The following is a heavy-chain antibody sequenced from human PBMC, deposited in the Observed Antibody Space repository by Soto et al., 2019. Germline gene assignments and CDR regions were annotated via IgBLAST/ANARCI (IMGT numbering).Heavy chain of an antibody. Sequence: GGSLRLSCAASGFTFSSYGMHWVRQAPGKGLEWVAVIWYDGSNKYHADSVKGRLTISRDNSKNTLYLQMNSLRAEDTAVYYCARAGYCSGGSCHYYYMDVWGKGTTVTVSS. CDR1: GFTFSSYG. J-gene: IGHJ6*03. CDR3: ARAGYCSGGSCHYYYMDV. V-gene: IGHV3-33*01. CDR2: IWYDGSNK. D-gene: IGHD2-15*01.